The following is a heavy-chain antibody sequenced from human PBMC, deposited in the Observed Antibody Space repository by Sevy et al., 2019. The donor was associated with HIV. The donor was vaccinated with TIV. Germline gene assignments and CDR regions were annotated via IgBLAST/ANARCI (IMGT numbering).Heavy chain of an antibody. V-gene: IGHV3-30-3*02. CDR2: ISRDGKNQ. D-gene: IGHD3-22*01. CDR3: AKQGYYYDAHSQSADWLDP. J-gene: IGHJ5*02. Sequence: GGSLRLSCSASGFNISPYSLHWVRQTPGKGLQWLAVISRDGKNQRFSDFVRGRFSLSRDNSKNTFYLQMNNLRPEDTAVYYRAKQGYYYDAHSQSADWLDPWGQGTLVTVSS. CDR1: GFNISPYS.